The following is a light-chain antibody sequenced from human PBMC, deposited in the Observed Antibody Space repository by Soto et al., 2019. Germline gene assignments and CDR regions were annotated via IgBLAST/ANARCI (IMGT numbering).Light chain of an antibody. CDR1: SSDIGGFYY. Sequence: QSVLTQPASVSGSPGQSITISCTGTSSDIGGFYYVSWYQHHPGKDPKLMIYQVSSRPSGVSNRFSGSKSGNTASLTISGLQAEDEADYFCSSYSSSSTFYVFGAGTKVTVL. CDR3: SSYSSSSTFYV. V-gene: IGLV2-14*01. CDR2: QVS. J-gene: IGLJ1*01.